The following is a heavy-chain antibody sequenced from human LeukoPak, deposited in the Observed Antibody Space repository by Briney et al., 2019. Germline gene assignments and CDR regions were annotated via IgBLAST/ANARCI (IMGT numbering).Heavy chain of an antibody. D-gene: IGHD1-26*01. CDR1: GDSVSSNSAA. Sequence: SQTLSLTCAISGDSVSSNSAAWNWIRQSPSRGLEWLGRTYYRSKWYYDYAVAVKSRISISPDTSKNQFSPQLSSVTPEDTAVYYCARDPVGGSTIFDYWGQGTLVTVPS. V-gene: IGHV6-1*01. CDR3: ARDPVGGSTIFDY. J-gene: IGHJ4*02. CDR2: TYYRSKWYY.